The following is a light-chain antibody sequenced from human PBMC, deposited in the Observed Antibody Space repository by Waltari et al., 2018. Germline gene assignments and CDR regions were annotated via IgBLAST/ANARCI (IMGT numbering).Light chain of an antibody. J-gene: IGKJ2*01. Sequence: EIVLTQSPATLSLSPGERATLSCRASQSVSGYLAWYQQRPGQAPRRLIYDANHRATGIPARFSGSGSGTDFTLTISSLEPEDFVVYYCQHRISWPYTFGQGTKLQI. CDR2: DAN. CDR1: QSVSGY. V-gene: IGKV3-11*01. CDR3: QHRISWPYT.